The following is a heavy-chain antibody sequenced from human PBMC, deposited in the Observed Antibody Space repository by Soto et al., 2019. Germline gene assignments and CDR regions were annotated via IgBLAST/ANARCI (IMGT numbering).Heavy chain of an antibody. CDR2: ISSSSSYI. J-gene: IGHJ6*02. D-gene: IGHD6-13*01. CDR1: GFTFSSYS. Sequence: GGSLRLSXAASGFTFSSYSMNWVRQAPGKGLEWVSSISSSSSYIYYADSVKGRFTISRDNAKNSLYLQMNSLRAEDTAVYYCARDSGDYSSSWYGYYYGMDVWGQGTTVTVSS. V-gene: IGHV3-21*01. CDR3: ARDSGDYSSSWYGYYYGMDV.